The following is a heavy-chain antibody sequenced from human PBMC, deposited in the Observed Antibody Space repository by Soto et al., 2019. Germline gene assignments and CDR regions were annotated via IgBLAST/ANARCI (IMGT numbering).Heavy chain of an antibody. CDR2: IVVGSGNT. Sequence: SVKVSCKASGFTFTSSAVQWVRQARGQRLEWIGWIVVGSGNTNYAQKFQERVTITRDMSTSTAYMELSSLRSEDTAVYYCAAGFDSSGWLLYYYYRMDVWGQGTTVTVSS. CDR1: GFTFTSSA. J-gene: IGHJ6*02. V-gene: IGHV1-58*01. CDR3: AAGFDSSGWLLYYYYRMDV. D-gene: IGHD6-19*01.